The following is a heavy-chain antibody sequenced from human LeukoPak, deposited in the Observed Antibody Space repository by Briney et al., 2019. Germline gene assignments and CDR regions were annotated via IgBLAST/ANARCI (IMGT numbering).Heavy chain of an antibody. Sequence: ASVKVSCKASGGTFSSYAISWVRQAPGQGLEWMGRIIPILGIANYAQKFQGRVTITADKSTSTAYMELSSLRSEDTAVYYWGSLPGGRGVGEVNAYWGKGTRFT. CDR2: IIPILGIA. D-gene: IGHD3-16*01. CDR1: GGTFSSYA. V-gene: IGHV1-69*04. J-gene: IGHJ4*02. CDR3: GSLPGGRGVGEVNAY.